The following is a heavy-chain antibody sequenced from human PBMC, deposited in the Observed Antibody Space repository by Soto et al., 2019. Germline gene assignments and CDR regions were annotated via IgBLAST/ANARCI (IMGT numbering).Heavy chain of an antibody. CDR3: ARGGYFDSSNYLAY. Sequence: ASVKFSCRASGYTFTGYYMHWVRQAPGQGLEWMGWINPNSGGTNYAQKFQGWVTMTRDTSISTAYMELSRLRSDDTAVYYCARGGYFDSSNYLAYWGLGTLVTVSS. J-gene: IGHJ4*02. V-gene: IGHV1-2*04. CDR1: GYTFTGYY. D-gene: IGHD3-22*01. CDR2: INPNSGGT.